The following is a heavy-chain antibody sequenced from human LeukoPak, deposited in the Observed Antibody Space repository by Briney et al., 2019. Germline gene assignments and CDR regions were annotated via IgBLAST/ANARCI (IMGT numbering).Heavy chain of an antibody. CDR1: GFTFSSYA. V-gene: IGHV3-30-3*01. J-gene: IGHJ4*02. CDR2: ISYDGSNK. Sequence: GGSLRLSCAASGFTFSSYAMHWVRQAPGKGLEWVAVISYDGSNKYYADSVNGRFPISRDNSKNPLYLQINRLRAEDPAVYYCARAPSPQTSAGTPLLCDYWGQGTLVTVSS. D-gene: IGHD1-7*01. CDR3: ARAPSPQTSAGTPLLCDY.